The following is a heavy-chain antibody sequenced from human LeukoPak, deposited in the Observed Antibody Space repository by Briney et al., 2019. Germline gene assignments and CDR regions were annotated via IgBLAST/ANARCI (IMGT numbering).Heavy chain of an antibody. V-gene: IGHV4-34*01. CDR3: ARRRAGFDY. CDR2: INHSGST. CDR1: GGSFSGYY. Sequence: SETLSLTCAVYGGSFSGYYWSWIRQPPGKGLEWIGEINHSGSTNYNPSLKSRVTISVDTSKNQFSLKLSSVTAADTAVYYCARRRAGFDYWGQGTLVTVSS. J-gene: IGHJ4*02.